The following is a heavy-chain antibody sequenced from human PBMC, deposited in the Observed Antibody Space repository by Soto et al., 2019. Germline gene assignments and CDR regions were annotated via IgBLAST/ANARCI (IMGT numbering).Heavy chain of an antibody. D-gene: IGHD1-7*01. CDR1: GGSFSGYY. J-gene: IGHJ5*02. CDR2: INHSGST. V-gene: IGHV4-34*01. Sequence: SETLSLTCAVYGGSFSGYYWSWIRQPPGKGLEWIGEINHSGSTNYNPSLKSRVTISVDTSKNQFSLKLGSVTAADTAVYYCARAHNWNYGWFDPWGQGTLVTVSS. CDR3: ARAHNWNYGWFDP.